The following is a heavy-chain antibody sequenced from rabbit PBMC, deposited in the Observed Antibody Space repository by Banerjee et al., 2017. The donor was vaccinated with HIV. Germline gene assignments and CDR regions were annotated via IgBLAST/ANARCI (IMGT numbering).Heavy chain of an antibody. D-gene: IGHD7-1*01. Sequence: QSLEESGGGLVKPGGTLTLTCTASGFSFSSGAYMCWVRQAPGKGLEWIACIYAGSSGTTYYASWAKGRFTISKTSSTTVTLQMTSLTAADTATYFCARTGYVGYGYSTAGMDLWGQGTLVTVS. CDR1: GFSFSSGAY. V-gene: IGHV1S40*01. CDR3: ARTGYVGYGYSTAGMDL. CDR2: IYAGSSGTT. J-gene: IGHJ6*01.